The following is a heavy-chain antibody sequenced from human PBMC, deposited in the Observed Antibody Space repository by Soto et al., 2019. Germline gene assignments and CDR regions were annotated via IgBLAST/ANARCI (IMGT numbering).Heavy chain of an antibody. D-gene: IGHD6-13*01. CDR3: ARVRIAAAGLPTPYYYYYYGMDV. J-gene: IGHJ6*02. Sequence: PSETLSLTCAVYGGSFSGYYWSWIRQPPGKGLEWIGEINHSGSTNYNPSLKSRVTISVDTSKNQFSLKLSSVTAADTAVYYCARVRIAAAGLPTPYYYYYYGMDVWGQGTTVTVS. CDR1: GGSFSGYY. CDR2: INHSGST. V-gene: IGHV4-34*01.